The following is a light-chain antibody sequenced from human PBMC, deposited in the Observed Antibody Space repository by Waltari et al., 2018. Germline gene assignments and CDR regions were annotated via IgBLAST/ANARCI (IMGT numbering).Light chain of an antibody. Sequence: DIQMTQSPSSLSASVGDRVTITCRASQAISNYLVWYQQKPGKVPKLLIYAASTLQSGVPSRFSGSGSGTDFSLTIDTLQAEDVAVYYCQQYYTTPTFGQGTKVEIK. CDR2: AAS. CDR3: QQYYTTPT. J-gene: IGKJ1*01. V-gene: IGKV1-27*01. CDR1: QAISNY.